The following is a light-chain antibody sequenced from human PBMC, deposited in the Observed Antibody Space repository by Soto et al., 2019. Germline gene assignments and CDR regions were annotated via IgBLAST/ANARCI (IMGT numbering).Light chain of an antibody. Sequence: EIVLTQSPGTLSLSPGERATLSCTASQSVSGSHSAWYQQKPGQAPRLLIYDASSRATGIPDRFSGSGSGTDFTLTISRLEPEDFAVYYCHQHGDSPWTFGQGTK. V-gene: IGKV3-20*01. CDR1: QSVSGSH. CDR2: DAS. CDR3: HQHGDSPWT. J-gene: IGKJ1*01.